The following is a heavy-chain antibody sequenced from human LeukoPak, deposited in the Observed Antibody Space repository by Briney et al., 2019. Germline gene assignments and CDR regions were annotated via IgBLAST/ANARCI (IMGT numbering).Heavy chain of an antibody. CDR3: AREGYYYDSSGSDNWFDP. J-gene: IGHJ5*02. CDR2: IIPIFGTA. CDR1: GGTFSSYA. Sequence: GASVKVSCKASGGTFSSYAISWVRQAPGQGLEWMGGIIPIFGTANYAQKFQGRVTITADESTSTAYMELSSLRSEDTAVYYCAREGYYYDSSGSDNWFDPWGQGTLVTVSS. V-gene: IGHV1-69*13. D-gene: IGHD3-22*01.